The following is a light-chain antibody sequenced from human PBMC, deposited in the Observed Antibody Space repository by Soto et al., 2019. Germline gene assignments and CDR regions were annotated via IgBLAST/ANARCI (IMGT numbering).Light chain of an antibody. CDR3: QQRSNWPST. J-gene: IGKJ2*01. Sequence: EIVLTQSPATLSLSPGERATLSCRASQSVSSYLAWYQQKPGQAPRLLIYDASNRGTGIPARFSGSGSGTDFTLTISSLEPEDFAVYYCQQRSNWPSTFGQGTKLEIK. CDR1: QSVSSY. CDR2: DAS. V-gene: IGKV3-11*01.